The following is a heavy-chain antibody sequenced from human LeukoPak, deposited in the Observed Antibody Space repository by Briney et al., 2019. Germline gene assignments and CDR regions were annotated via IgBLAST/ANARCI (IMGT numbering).Heavy chain of an antibody. V-gene: IGHV4-39*07. D-gene: IGHD6-6*01. Sequence: SETLSLTCTVSGGSISSSSYYWGWIRQPPGKRLEWIGSIYYSGSTYYNPSLKSRVTISVDTSKNQFSLKLSSVTAADTAVYYCANEYSSSSGNWFDPWGQGTLVTVSS. CDR3: ANEYSSSSGNWFDP. CDR1: GGSISSSSYY. CDR2: IYYSGST. J-gene: IGHJ5*02.